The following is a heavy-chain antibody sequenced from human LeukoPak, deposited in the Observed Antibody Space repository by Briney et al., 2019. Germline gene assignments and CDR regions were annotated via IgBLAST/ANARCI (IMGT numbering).Heavy chain of an antibody. CDR2: IWYDGSNK. D-gene: IGHD3-9*01. CDR1: GFTFSSYG. Sequence: GRSLRLSCAASGFTFSSYGIHWVRQAPGKGLEWVAVIWYDGSNKYYADSVKGRFTISRDNSKNTLYLQMNSLRAEDTAVYYCARGNYDILTGYYIGLDYWGQGTLVTVSS. J-gene: IGHJ4*02. V-gene: IGHV3-33*01. CDR3: ARGNYDILTGYYIGLDY.